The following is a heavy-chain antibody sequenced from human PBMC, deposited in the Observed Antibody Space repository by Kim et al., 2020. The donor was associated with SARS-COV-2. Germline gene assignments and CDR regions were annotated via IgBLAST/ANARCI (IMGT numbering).Heavy chain of an antibody. CDR3: ARDRVFVGASWYFDL. Sequence: SETLSLTCAVYGGSFSGYYWSWIRQPPGKGLEWIGEINHSGSTNYNPSLKSRVTISVDTSKNQFSLMLSSVTAADTAVYYCARDRVFVGASWYFDLWGPWHPGHCLL. D-gene: IGHD1-26*01. CDR2: INHSGST. CDR1: GGSFSGYY. J-gene: IGHJ2*01. V-gene: IGHV4-34*01.